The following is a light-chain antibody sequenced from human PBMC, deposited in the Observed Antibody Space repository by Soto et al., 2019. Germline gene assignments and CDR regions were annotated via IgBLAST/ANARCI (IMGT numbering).Light chain of an antibody. CDR1: QSIRGY. Sequence: DIQMTQSPSSLSASVGDRVTITCRASQSIRGYLTWYQQLPGKAPKLLIFAASGLQSGVPSRFRGSGSGTDFTLTISSLQPEDFATYSCQQSYSSPITFGQGTRLEIK. CDR3: QQSYSSPIT. J-gene: IGKJ5*01. V-gene: IGKV1-39*01. CDR2: AAS.